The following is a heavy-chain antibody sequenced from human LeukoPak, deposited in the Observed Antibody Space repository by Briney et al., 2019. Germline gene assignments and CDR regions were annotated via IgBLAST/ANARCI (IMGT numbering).Heavy chain of an antibody. Sequence: PGGSLRLSCAASGFTFSSYSMNWVRQAPGKGLEWVSAISGSGGSTYYADSVKGRFTISRDNSKNTLYLQMNSLRAEDTAVYYCAKDFRITMVRGVVDYWGQGTLVTVSS. D-gene: IGHD3-10*01. CDR2: ISGSGGST. J-gene: IGHJ4*02. CDR3: AKDFRITMVRGVVDY. V-gene: IGHV3-23*01. CDR1: GFTFSSYS.